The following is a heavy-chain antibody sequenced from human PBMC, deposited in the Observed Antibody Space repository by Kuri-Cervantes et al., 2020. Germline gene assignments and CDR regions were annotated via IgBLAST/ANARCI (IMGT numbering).Heavy chain of an antibody. J-gene: IGHJ4*02. CDR1: GFTFSSYA. CDR2: ISGSGGST. Sequence: GGSLRLPFAASGFTFSSYAMTWVRQAPGKGLEWVSAISGSGGSTYYADSVKGRFTIARDNSKNTLYLQMNSLRAEDTAVYYCATDRAARSPPGDYWGQGTLVTVSS. V-gene: IGHV3-23*01. CDR3: ATDRAARSPPGDY.